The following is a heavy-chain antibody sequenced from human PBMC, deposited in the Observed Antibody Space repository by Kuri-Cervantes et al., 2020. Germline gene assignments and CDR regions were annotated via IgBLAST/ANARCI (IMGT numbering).Heavy chain of an antibody. CDR2: ISAYSGNT. Sequence: ASVKVSCKASGYTFTSYGISWVRQAPGQGLEWMGWISAYSGNTNYAQKLQGRVTMTTDTSTSTAYMELRSLRSEDTAVYYCARELVTPYYYYGMDVWGQGTTVTVSS. D-gene: IGHD1-26*01. J-gene: IGHJ6*02. CDR1: GYTFTSYG. V-gene: IGHV1-18*01. CDR3: ARELVTPYYYYGMDV.